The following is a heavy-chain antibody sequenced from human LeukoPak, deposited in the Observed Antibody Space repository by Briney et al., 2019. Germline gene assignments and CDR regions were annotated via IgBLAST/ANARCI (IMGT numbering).Heavy chain of an antibody. J-gene: IGHJ4*02. CDR1: GFNFSSYA. Sequence: GGSLRLSCAASGFNFSSYAMHWVRQAPGKGLEWVAVISYDGSNKYYADSVKGRFTISRDNSKNTLYLQMNSLRAEDTAVYYCARDFYYDSSGQNFDYWGQGTLVTVSS. CDR3: ARDFYYDSSGQNFDY. D-gene: IGHD3-22*01. CDR2: ISYDGSNK. V-gene: IGHV3-30*01.